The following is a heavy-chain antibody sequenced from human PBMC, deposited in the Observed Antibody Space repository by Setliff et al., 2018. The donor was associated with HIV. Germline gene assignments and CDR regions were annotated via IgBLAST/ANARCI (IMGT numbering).Heavy chain of an antibody. V-gene: IGHV7-4-1*02. Sequence: ASVKVSCKASGYTFTSYAMNWVRQAPGQGLEWMGWINTNTGNPTYAQGFTGRFVFSLDTSVSTAYLQISSLKAEDTAVYYCARAKAVGGVIITGGLDVWGQGTTVTVSS. D-gene: IGHD3-16*02. CDR3: ARAKAVGGVIITGGLDV. J-gene: IGHJ6*02. CDR1: GYTFTSYA. CDR2: INTNTGNP.